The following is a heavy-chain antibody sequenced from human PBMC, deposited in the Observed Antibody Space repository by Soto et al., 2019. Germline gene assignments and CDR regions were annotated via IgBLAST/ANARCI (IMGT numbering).Heavy chain of an antibody. CDR2: INHSGST. CDR3: ARDKITGLFDY. Sequence: QVQLQQWGAGLLKPSETLSLTCAASGGSFSGYYWTWIRQPPGTGREWIGEINHSGSTHCNPYLKSEVTISVETSKNQFPRKLTSVTSAVTAVYYWARDKITGLFDYGGQGTLVTVSS. D-gene: IGHD2-8*02. CDR1: GGSFSGYY. V-gene: IGHV4-34*01. J-gene: IGHJ4*02.